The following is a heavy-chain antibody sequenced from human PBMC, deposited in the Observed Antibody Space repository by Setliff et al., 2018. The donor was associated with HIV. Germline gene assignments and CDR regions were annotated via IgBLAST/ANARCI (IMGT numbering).Heavy chain of an antibody. D-gene: IGHD3-10*01. CDR2: VNHRGDT. J-gene: IGHJ4*02. V-gene: IGHV4-38-2*02. CDR1: GFSISSGHY. CDR3: ARQPPLSVLQVWFGDY. Sequence: SETLSLTCSVSGFSISSGHYWGWIRQSPGKGLEWVGSVNHRGDTYYIASLKSRVTMSVDTSKNQFFLNLASVTASDTAIYYCARQPPLSVLQVWFGDYWGQGMLVTVSS.